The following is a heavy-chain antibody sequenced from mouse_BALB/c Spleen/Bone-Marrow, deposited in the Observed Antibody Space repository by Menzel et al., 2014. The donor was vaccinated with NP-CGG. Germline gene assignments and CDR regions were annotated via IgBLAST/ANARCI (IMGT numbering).Heavy chain of an antibody. D-gene: IGHD1-1*01. CDR1: GFSLTSYG. J-gene: IGHJ3*01. Sequence: QVQLQQSGPGLVQPSQSLSITCTASGFSLTSYGVHWVRQSPGKGLEWLGEIWRGGSTDYNAAFISRMSISKDNSKSXVFFKMKSLQGNDTAIYYCARRGGTTTPFAYWGQGTLVTVSA. V-gene: IGHV2-2*02. CDR3: ARRGGTTTPFAY. CDR2: IWRGGST.